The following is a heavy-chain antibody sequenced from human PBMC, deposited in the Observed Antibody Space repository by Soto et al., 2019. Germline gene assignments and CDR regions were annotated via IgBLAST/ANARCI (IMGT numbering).Heavy chain of an antibody. V-gene: IGHV1-69*01. CDR2: IIPLFVTT. CDR3: ARGATHGSSWSFWFDP. Sequence: QVQLVQSGAEVRMPGSSVKVSCKASGGTFSTYPINWVRQAPGQGLEWMGGIIPLFVTTNYAQKFKGRVTITADESTSTAYMELSSLRAEDAAVYYCARGATHGSSWSFWFDPWGQGTLVTVSS. CDR1: GGTFSTYP. J-gene: IGHJ5*02. D-gene: IGHD6-13*01.